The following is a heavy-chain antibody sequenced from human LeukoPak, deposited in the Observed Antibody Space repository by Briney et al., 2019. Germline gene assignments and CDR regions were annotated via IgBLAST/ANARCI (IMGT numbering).Heavy chain of an antibody. D-gene: IGHD3-10*01. V-gene: IGHV4-59*01. CDR3: ARGVIRPLDAFDI. CDR1: GGSISTYY. J-gene: IGHJ3*02. CDR2: LYNSGST. Sequence: SETLSLTCTVSGGSISTYYWNWMRQPPGKGLEWIGYLYNSGSTNYNPSLKSRLSISVDMSKNQLSLKLSSVTATDTAVYYCARGVIRPLDAFDIWGQGTMVTVSS.